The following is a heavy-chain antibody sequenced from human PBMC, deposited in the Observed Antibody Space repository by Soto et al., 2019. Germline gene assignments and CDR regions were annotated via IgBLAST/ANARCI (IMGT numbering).Heavy chain of an antibody. CDR2: IIPISGRA. D-gene: IGHD2-2*01. J-gene: IGHJ6*02. V-gene: IGHV1-69*01. CDR3: ARSQGSSTSLEIYYYYYYGMDV. Sequence: QVQLVQSGAEVKKPGSSVKVSCKASGGTFSSYAISWVRQAPGQGLEWMGGIIPISGRANYAQKFQGRVPITAAESTSTAYMELSSLRCEGTAVYYCARSQGSSTSLEIYYYYYYGMDVWGQGTTVTVSS. CDR1: GGTFSSYA.